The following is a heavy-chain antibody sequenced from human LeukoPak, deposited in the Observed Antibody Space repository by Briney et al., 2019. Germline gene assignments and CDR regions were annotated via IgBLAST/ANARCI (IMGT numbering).Heavy chain of an antibody. D-gene: IGHD3-22*01. V-gene: IGHV4-39*01. Sequence: PSETLSLTCTVSGGSISSSSHYWGWVRQPPGKGLECIGFIYYTESTYSNPSLKSRVALSIDTTKNQSSLKLSSVTAADTAVYYCARSSYYDTSGYYDYWGQGALVTVSS. CDR1: GGSISSSSHY. CDR2: IYYTEST. CDR3: ARSSYYDTSGYYDY. J-gene: IGHJ4*02.